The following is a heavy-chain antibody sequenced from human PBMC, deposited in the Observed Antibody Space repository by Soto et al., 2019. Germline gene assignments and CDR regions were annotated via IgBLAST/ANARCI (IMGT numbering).Heavy chain of an antibody. D-gene: IGHD3-3*02. V-gene: IGHV1-69*06. CDR3: AGTSLCMGSIFFSRHYYGMDV. CDR2: ITPFLDTS. CDR1: GGTFSKYS. J-gene: IGHJ6*02. Sequence: QVRLVQSGAEVKKPGSSVKVSCKVSGGTFSKYSLSWVRQTPGQGLEWMGGITPFLDTSNYAQRFLGRVTITADKSTNAALLDVRARKSAPPPLCFCAGTSLCMGSIFFSRHYYGMDVWGQGTTVTVSS.